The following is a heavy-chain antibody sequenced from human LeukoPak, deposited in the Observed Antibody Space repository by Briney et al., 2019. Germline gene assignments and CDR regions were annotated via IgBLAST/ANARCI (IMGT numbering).Heavy chain of an antibody. CDR3: TIWFGEPLRDY. CDR1: GFTFSGSA. CDR2: IRNKANNYAT. J-gene: IGHJ4*02. V-gene: IGHV3-73*01. D-gene: IGHD3-10*01. Sequence: GGSLRLSCAASGFTFSGSAMHWVRQASGKGLEWVGRIRNKANNYATTYAASVRGRFTVSRDDSKNTAFLQMNSLKTEDTAVYYCTIWFGEPLRDYWGQGTLVTVSS.